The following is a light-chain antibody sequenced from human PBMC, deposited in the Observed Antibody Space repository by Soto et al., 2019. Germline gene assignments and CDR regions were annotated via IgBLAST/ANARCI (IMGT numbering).Light chain of an antibody. J-gene: IGLJ1*01. Sequence: QSVLTQPASVSGSPGQSITISCTGTSGDVGSYSPVSWYQQLPGKAPKLIIYEVTKRPSGVSNRFSGSKSGNTASLTISGLQAEDEAEYFCCSYVGGDTFFLFGTGTKVTVL. CDR3: CSYVGGDTFFL. V-gene: IGLV2-23*02. CDR2: EVT. CDR1: SGDVGSYSP.